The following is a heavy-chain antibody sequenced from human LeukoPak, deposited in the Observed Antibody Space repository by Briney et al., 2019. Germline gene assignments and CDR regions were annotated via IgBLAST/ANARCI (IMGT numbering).Heavy chain of an antibody. CDR1: GYTFSNHG. J-gene: IGHJ4*02. CDR2: ISAYNGNT. D-gene: IGHD3-22*01. V-gene: IGHV1-18*01. CDR3: ARVIPDYYDSSGYPLFFDY. Sequence: ASVKVSCKASGYTFSNHGISWVRQAPGQGLEWLGWISAYNGNTHYAQKLQGRVTLTTDTSTSTAYMEVRSLRSDDTAVYFCARVIPDYYDSSGYPLFFDYWGQGTLVTVSS.